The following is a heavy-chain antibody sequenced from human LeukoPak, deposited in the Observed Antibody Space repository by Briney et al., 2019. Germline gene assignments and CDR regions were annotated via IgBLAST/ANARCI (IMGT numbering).Heavy chain of an antibody. J-gene: IGHJ3*02. V-gene: IGHV3-64*01. CDR3: ARSGAATDAFDI. CDR1: GFTFSSYA. CDR2: ISSNGGST. Sequence: GGSLRLSCVVSGFTFSSYAMHWVRQAQGKGLESVSGISSNGGSTYYANSVKGRFTISRDDSKNTLYLQMGSLRAEDMAVYCCARSGAATDAFDIWGQGTMVTVSS. D-gene: IGHD1-26*01.